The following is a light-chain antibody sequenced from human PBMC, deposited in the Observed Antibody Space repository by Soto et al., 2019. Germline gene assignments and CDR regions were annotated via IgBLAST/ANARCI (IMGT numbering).Light chain of an antibody. V-gene: IGKV3-20*01. J-gene: IGKJ3*01. CDR2: VAS. Sequence: EIVLPQSPGTLSLSPGERATLSCRASHSVSSIYLAWYQQKPGQAPRLLIYVASSRATGIPARFSGSGSGTDFPLPVSILEPEDFAVYDCQQYGSSHAFGPGTKVVIK. CDR3: QQYGSSHA. CDR1: HSVSSIY.